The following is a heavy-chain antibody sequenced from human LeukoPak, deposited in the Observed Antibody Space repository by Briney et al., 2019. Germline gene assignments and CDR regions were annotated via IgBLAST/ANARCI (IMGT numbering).Heavy chain of an antibody. Sequence: ASVKVSCKASGGTFSSYAIRWVRQAPGQGLEWMGWINAYYGNKNYAQKLQGRVTMTTDTSTSTAYMELRSLRSDDTAVYYCARISPQWLRLGGHFDYWGEGTLVTVSS. J-gene: IGHJ4*02. CDR1: GGTFSSYA. CDR2: INAYYGNK. V-gene: IGHV1-18*01. D-gene: IGHD5-12*01. CDR3: ARISPQWLRLGGHFDY.